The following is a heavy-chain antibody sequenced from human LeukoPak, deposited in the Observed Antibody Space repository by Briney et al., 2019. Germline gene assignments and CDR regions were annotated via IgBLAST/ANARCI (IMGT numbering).Heavy chain of an antibody. V-gene: IGHV7-4-1*02. Sequence: ASVKVSCKASGYTFTSYAMNWVRQAPGQGLEWMGWINTNPGNPTYAQGFTGRFVFSLDTSFSTAYLEISSLKAEDTAVYYCARDPVYDFWSGFLLVPNNYYYYGMDVWGQGTTVTVSS. CDR1: GYTFTSYA. CDR3: ARDPVYDFWSGFLLVPNNYYYYGMDV. D-gene: IGHD3-3*01. CDR2: INTNPGNP. J-gene: IGHJ6*02.